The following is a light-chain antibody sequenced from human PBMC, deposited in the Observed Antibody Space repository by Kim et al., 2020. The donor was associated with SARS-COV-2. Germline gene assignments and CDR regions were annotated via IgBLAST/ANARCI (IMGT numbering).Light chain of an antibody. J-gene: IGLJ3*02. CDR3: QAWDSSTNWV. CDR1: KLGYKY. Sequence: SYELTQPPSVSVSPGQTASITCSGDKLGYKYACWYQQKPGQSPVLVIYQDSKRPSGIPERFSGSNSGNTATLTISGTQAMDEADYYCQAWDSSTNWVFGG. CDR2: QDS. V-gene: IGLV3-1*01.